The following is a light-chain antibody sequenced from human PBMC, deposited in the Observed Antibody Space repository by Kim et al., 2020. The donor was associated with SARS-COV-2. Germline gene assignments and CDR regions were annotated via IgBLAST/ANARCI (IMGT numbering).Light chain of an antibody. J-gene: IGLJ3*02. CDR2: EGN. V-gene: IGLV2-23*01. CDR3: CSYAYSVTWV. Sequence: GQSITISCTGTSSDVGSYNLVSWYQLHPGKAPKLIIYEGNKRPSGVSNRFSGSKSGNTASLTISGLQAEDEADYYCCSYAYSVTWVFGGGTQLTVL. CDR1: SSDVGSYNL.